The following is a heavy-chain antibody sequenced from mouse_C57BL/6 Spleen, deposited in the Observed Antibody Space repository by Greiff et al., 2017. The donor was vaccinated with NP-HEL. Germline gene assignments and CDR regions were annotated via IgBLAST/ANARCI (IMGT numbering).Heavy chain of an antibody. Sequence: EVKLQESGPELVKPGASVKISCKASGYSFTGYYMNWVKQSPEKSLEWIGEINPSTGGTTYNQKFKAKATLTVDKSSSTAYMQLKSLTSEDSAVYYSVRRGIYSNLYYFDSSGQDTTLTVSS. V-gene: IGHV1-42*01. D-gene: IGHD2-5*01. CDR1: GYSFTGYY. CDR3: VRRGIYSNLYYFDS. J-gene: IGHJ2*01. CDR2: INPSTGGT.